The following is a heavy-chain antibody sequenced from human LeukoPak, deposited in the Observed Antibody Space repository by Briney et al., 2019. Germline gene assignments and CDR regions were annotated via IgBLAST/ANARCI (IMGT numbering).Heavy chain of an antibody. Sequence: SETLSLTCAVYGGSFSGYYWSWIRQPPGKGLEWIGRIYTSGSTNYNPSLKSRVTMSVDTSKNQFSLKLSSVTAADTAVYYCARDTYYYDSSGYYLFDYWGQGTLVTVSS. D-gene: IGHD3-22*01. V-gene: IGHV4-4*07. J-gene: IGHJ4*02. CDR2: IYTSGST. CDR1: GGSFSGYY. CDR3: ARDTYYYDSSGYYLFDY.